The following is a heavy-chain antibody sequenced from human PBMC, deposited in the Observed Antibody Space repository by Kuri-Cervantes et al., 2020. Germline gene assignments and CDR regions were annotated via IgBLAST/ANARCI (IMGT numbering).Heavy chain of an antibody. CDR1: GFTFSSYG. CDR2: IWYDGSNK. CDR3: AKDLRGSWIQQLQGYYGMDV. Sequence: GEFLKISCAASGFTFSSYGMHWVRQAPGKGLEWVAVIWYDGSNKYYADSVKGRFTISRDNSKNTLYLQMNSLRAEDTAVYYCAKDLRGSWIQQLQGYYGMDVWGQGTTVTVSS. V-gene: IGHV3-30*02. J-gene: IGHJ6*02. D-gene: IGHD5-18*01.